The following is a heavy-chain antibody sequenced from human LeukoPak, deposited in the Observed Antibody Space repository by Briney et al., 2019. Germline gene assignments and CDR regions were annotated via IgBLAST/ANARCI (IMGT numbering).Heavy chain of an antibody. CDR2: ICYSGSI. CDR3: ARMWGNWGPFDY. J-gene: IGHJ4*02. Sequence: SETLSLTCTVSGGSISSGNYYWSWIRQHPGKGLEWIGNICYSGSIYYNPSLKSRVTISVDTSKNQFSLKLSSVTAADTAVYYCARMWGNWGPFDYWGQGTLVTVSS. V-gene: IGHV4-31*03. D-gene: IGHD7-27*01. CDR1: GGSISSGNYY.